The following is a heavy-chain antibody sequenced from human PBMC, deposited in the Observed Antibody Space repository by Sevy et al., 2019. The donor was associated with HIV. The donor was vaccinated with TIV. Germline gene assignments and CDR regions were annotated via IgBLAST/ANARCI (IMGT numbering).Heavy chain of an antibody. CDR3: ARDLEAAAGIFGHTPTGGY. Sequence: GGSLRLSCAASGFTFSDYYMSWIRQAPGKGLEWVSYISSSGSTIYYADSVKGRFTISRDNAKNSLYLQMNSLRAEDTAVYYCARDLEAAAGIFGHTPTGGYWGQGTLVTVSS. V-gene: IGHV3-11*01. J-gene: IGHJ4*02. D-gene: IGHD6-13*01. CDR1: GFTFSDYY. CDR2: ISSSGSTI.